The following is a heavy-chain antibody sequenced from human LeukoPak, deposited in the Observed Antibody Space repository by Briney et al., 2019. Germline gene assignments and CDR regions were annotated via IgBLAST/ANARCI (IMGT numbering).Heavy chain of an antibody. CDR3: AKGASTVTTVGALAFYFDY. CDR2: ISGSGGST. J-gene: IGHJ4*02. V-gene: IGHV3-23*01. CDR1: GFTFSSYA. Sequence: PGGSLRLSCAASGFTFSSYAMSWVRQAPGKGLEWVSAISGSGGSTYYADSVKGRFTISRDNSKNTLYLQMNSLRAEDTAVYYCAKGASTVTTVGALAFYFDYWGQGTLVTVSS. D-gene: IGHD4-11*01.